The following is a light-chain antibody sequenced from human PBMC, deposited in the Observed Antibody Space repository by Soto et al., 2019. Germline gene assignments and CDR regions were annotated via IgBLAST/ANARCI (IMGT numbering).Light chain of an antibody. CDR3: QQYNNWPLT. CDR2: GAS. V-gene: IGKV3D-15*01. CDR1: QSVSSN. J-gene: IGKJ4*01. Sequence: EIVMTQSPATLSVSPGERATLSCRASQSVSSNFAWYQQKPGQAPRLLIYGASTRATGTPARFSGSGSGTEFTLTISSPQSEDFAVYYCQQYNNWPLTFGGGTKVEIK.